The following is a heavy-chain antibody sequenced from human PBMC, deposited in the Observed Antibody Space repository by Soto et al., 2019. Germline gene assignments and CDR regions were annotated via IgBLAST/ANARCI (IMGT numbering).Heavy chain of an antibody. J-gene: IGHJ4*02. CDR1: GYTFTSYG. D-gene: IGHD2-2*02. V-gene: IGHV1-18*01. Sequence: QVQLVQSGAEVKKPGASVKVSCKASGYTFTSYGISWVRQAPGQGLEWMGWISAYNGNTNYAQKLQGRVTMTTDTSTSTAYMELRSLRSDDTSVYYCARLEDIVLVPAAITLDYWGQGTLVTVSS. CDR3: ARLEDIVLVPAAITLDY. CDR2: ISAYNGNT.